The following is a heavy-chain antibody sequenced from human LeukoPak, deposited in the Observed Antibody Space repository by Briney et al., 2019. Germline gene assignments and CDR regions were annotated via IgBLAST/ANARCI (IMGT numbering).Heavy chain of an antibody. CDR3: ARDPGTTYNNGWYDY. CDR2: ISSSGGSI. D-gene: IGHD6-19*01. CDR1: GFTFSDYY. Sequence: GGSLRLSCAASGFTFSDYYMSWIRHVPGKGLEWLSYISSSGGSIYYADSVKGRFTISRDNADSSLFLQMNSLRPEDTAIYYCARDPGTTYNNGWYDYWGQGTLVTVSS. V-gene: IGHV3-11*01. J-gene: IGHJ4*02.